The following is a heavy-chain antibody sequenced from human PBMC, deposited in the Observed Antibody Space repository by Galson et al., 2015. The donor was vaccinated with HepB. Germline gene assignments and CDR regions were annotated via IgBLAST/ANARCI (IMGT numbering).Heavy chain of an antibody. D-gene: IGHD3-3*01. Sequence: SLRLSCAASGFTVSSNYMSWVRQAPGKGLEWVSVIYSGGSTYYADSVKGRFTISRDNSKNTLYLQMNSLRAEDTAVYYCARGYDFWSGFDYWGQGTLVTVSS. J-gene: IGHJ4*02. CDR2: IYSGGST. CDR3: ARGYDFWSGFDY. CDR1: GFTVSSNY. V-gene: IGHV3-66*01.